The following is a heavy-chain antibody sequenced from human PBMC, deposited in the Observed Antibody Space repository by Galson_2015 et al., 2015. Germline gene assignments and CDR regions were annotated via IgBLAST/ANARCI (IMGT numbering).Heavy chain of an antibody. CDR2: ITSSGSPI. Sequence: SLRLSCAASGFTFRSHDMKWVRQAPGKGLEWVSHITSSGSPISYADSVQGRFTISRDNTKNSLYLQMNSLRAEDTAVYYSARSDILTGKHFDYWGQGTLVTVSS. CDR1: GFTFRSHD. CDR3: ARSDILTGKHFDY. D-gene: IGHD3-9*01. J-gene: IGHJ4*02. V-gene: IGHV3-48*03.